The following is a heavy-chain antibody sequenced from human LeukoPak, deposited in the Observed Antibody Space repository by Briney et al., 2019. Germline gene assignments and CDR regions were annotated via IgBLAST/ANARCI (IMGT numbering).Heavy chain of an antibody. D-gene: IGHD3-10*01. CDR1: GYTLTALS. CDR2: FDPEDGET. J-gene: IGHJ5*02. Sequence: ASVKVSCKVSGYTLTALSMHWVRQAPGKGLEWMGGFDPEDGETIYAQKFQGRVTMSEDTSTDTAYMELSSLRSEDTAVYYCATDRPLWFREKAGGHWFDPWGQGTLVTVSS. V-gene: IGHV1-24*01. CDR3: ATDRPLWFREKAGGHWFDP.